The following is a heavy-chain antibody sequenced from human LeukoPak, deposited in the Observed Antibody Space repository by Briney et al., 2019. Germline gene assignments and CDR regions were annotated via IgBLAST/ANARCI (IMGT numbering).Heavy chain of an antibody. CDR1: GGTFGSYA. D-gene: IGHD6-6*01. J-gene: IGHJ6*03. V-gene: IGHV1-69*06. CDR2: IIPIFGTA. Sequence: SVKVSCKASGGTFGSYAISWVRQAPGQGLEWMGGIIPIFGTANYAQRFQGRVTITADKSTSTAYMELSSLRSEDTAVYYCARVEYSSSYYMDVWGKGTTVTVSS. CDR3: ARVEYSSSYYMDV.